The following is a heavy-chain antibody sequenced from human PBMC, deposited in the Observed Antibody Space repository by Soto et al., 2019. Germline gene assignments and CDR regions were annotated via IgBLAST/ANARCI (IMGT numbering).Heavy chain of an antibody. J-gene: IGHJ4*02. CDR3: ARAVFYYFDY. CDR1: GGSFSGYY. CDR2: INHSGST. Sequence: QVQLQQWGAGLLKPSETLSLTCAVYGGSFSGYYWSWIRQPPGKGLEWIGEINHSGSTNYNPSLKXXVXIXXDTSKNQFSLKLSSVTAADTAVYYCARAVFYYFDYWGQGTLVTVSS. V-gene: IGHV4-34*01. D-gene: IGHD3-10*02.